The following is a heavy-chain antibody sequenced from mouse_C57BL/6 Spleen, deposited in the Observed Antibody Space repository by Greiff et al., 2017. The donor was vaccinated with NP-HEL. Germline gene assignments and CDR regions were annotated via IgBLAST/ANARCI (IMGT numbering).Heavy chain of an antibody. CDR1: GYTFTDYY. CDR2: IFPGSGST. CDR3: ARHYYGSSHWYFDV. Sequence: VQLKQSGPELVKPGASVKISCKASGYTFTDYYINWVKQRPGQGLEWIGWIFPGSGSTYYNEKFKGKATLTVDKSSSTAYMLLSSLTSEDSAVYFCARHYYGSSHWYFDVWGTGTTVTVSS. V-gene: IGHV1-75*01. J-gene: IGHJ1*03. D-gene: IGHD1-1*01.